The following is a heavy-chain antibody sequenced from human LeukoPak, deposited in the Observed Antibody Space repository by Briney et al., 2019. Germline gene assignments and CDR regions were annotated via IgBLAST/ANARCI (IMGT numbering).Heavy chain of an antibody. CDR3: ARVFTRRQSWFDP. CDR2: ISSVDNPI. J-gene: IGHJ5*02. CDR1: GFNFRDYA. Sequence: GGSLRLSCAASGFNFRDYAMSWIRQAPGKGLEWISYISSVDNPIYYADSVKGRFTIPRDNGKKSLYLQMNSLRDEDTAVYYCARVFTRRQSWFDPWGQGTLVTVSS. D-gene: IGHD2-15*01. V-gene: IGHV3-11*04.